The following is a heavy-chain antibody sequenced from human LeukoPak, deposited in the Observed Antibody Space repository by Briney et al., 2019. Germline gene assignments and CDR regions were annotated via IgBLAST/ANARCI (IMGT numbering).Heavy chain of an antibody. J-gene: IGHJ4*02. D-gene: IGHD1-26*01. V-gene: IGHV4-39*07. Sequence: GSLRLSCAASGFTFSSYALSWVRQPPGKGLEWIGSIYYSGSTYYNPSLKSRVTISVDASKNQFSLNLSSVTAADTAVYYCAKVVGWSIVGAPTYFDYWGQGTLVTVSS. CDR3: AKVVGWSIVGAPTYFDY. CDR2: IYYSGST. CDR1: GFTFSSYA.